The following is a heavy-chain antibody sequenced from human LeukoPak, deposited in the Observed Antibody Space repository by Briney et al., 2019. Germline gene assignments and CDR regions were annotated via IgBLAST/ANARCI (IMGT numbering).Heavy chain of an antibody. J-gene: IGHJ4*02. V-gene: IGHV3-30*18. CDR2: ISYDGSNK. CDR1: GFTFSSYG. CDR3: AKVGGDDILSYYFDF. Sequence: GGSLRLSCAASGFTFSSYGMHWVRQAPGKGLEWVAVISYDGSNKYYADSVKGRFTISRDNSKNTLYLQMNSLRAEDTAVYYCAKVGGDDILSYYFDFWGQGTLVTVSS. D-gene: IGHD3-9*01.